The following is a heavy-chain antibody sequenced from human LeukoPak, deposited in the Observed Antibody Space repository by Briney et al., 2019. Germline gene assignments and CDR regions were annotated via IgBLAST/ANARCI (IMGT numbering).Heavy chain of an antibody. D-gene: IGHD5-18*01. CDR3: ARGGRGYSYGSYYYYMDV. Sequence: GALVKVSCKASGYTFTSYDINWVRQATGQGLEWMGWMNPNSGNTGYAQKFQGRVTMTRNTSISTAYMELSSLRSEDTAVYYCARGGRGYSYGSYYYYMDVWGKGTTVTVSS. V-gene: IGHV1-8*01. CDR2: MNPNSGNT. J-gene: IGHJ6*03. CDR1: GYTFTSYD.